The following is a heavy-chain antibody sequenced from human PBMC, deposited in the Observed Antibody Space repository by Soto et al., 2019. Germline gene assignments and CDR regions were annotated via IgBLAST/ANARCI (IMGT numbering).Heavy chain of an antibody. CDR3: ATVARATKNSTTTTCDWNDP. CDR1: GGSFSGYY. D-gene: IGHD2-2*01. Sequence: SETLSLTCAVYGGSFSGYYWCWIRQPPGKGLEWIGEINHSGSTNYNPSLKSRVTISVDTSKNQFSLKLSSVTAADTAVYYCATVARATKNSTTTTCDWNDPCGQGHRATV. CDR2: INHSGST. V-gene: IGHV4-34*01. J-gene: IGHJ5*02.